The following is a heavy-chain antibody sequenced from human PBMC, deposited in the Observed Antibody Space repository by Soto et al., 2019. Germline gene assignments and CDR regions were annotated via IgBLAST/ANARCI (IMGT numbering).Heavy chain of an antibody. V-gene: IGHV3-23*01. CDR2: ISGSGGNT. CDR3: AKAYCGGNCYYQIYY. Sequence: AGGSLRLSWAAAGVTFRNYARRWVRKAPGKGLEWVSGISGSGGNTYYADSVKGRFTISRDNSKNTLYLQMNSLRAEDTAVYYCAKAYCGGNCYYQIYYWGQGTLVTVSS. J-gene: IGHJ4*02. CDR1: GVTFRNYA. D-gene: IGHD2-21*02.